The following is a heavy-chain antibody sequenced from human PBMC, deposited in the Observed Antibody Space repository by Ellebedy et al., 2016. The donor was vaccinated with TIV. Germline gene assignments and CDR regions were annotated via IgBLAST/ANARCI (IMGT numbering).Heavy chain of an antibody. CDR2: TSYDGNKK. V-gene: IGHV3-30-3*01. CDR1: GFTFSSYD. CDR3: ARGKFSEYISVWYGALDP. Sequence: GESLKISCAASGFTFSSYDMNWVRQAPGKGLEWVGATSYDGNKKNYGDSVRGRFTISRDNSKNTFFLQMNSLRPGDTAVYYCARGKFSEYISVWYGALDPWGQGTLVTVSS. D-gene: IGHD6-19*01. J-gene: IGHJ5*02.